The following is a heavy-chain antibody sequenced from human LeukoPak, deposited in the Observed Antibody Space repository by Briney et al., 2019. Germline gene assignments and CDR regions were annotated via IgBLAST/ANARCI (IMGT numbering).Heavy chain of an antibody. CDR3: ARAPRISINGVTTYYYYGMDV. Sequence: ASLKVSCKASVSTFSTYAISWVRETPGQRLEWMGRIIPMFVVANYSQNFQGRVTITADKYTSTAYMELSSMRSDDTAVYYCARAPRISINGVTTYYYYGMDVWGQGTTVTVSS. D-gene: IGHD4-11*01. J-gene: IGHJ6*02. CDR2: IIPMFVVA. V-gene: IGHV1-69*04. CDR1: VSTFSTYA.